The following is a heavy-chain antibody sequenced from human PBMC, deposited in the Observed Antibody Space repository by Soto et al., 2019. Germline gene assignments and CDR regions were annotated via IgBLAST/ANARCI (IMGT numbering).Heavy chain of an antibody. Sequence: QVQLQQWGAGLLKPSETLSLTCAVYGGSFSGYYWSWIRQPPGKGLEWIGEINHSGSTNYNPSLKSRVTISVDPSKNQFSLKLSSVTAADTAVYYCARGPMVRGIYGMDVWGQGTTVTVSS. J-gene: IGHJ6*02. V-gene: IGHV4-34*01. D-gene: IGHD3-10*01. CDR2: INHSGST. CDR1: GGSFSGYY. CDR3: ARGPMVRGIYGMDV.